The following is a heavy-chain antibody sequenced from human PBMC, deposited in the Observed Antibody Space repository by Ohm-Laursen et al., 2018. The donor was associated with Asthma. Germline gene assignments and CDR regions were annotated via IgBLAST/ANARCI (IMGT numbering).Heavy chain of an antibody. CDR2: IYYSGST. D-gene: IGHD4-17*01. V-gene: IGHV4-31*11. J-gene: IGHJ4*02. CDR3: AKDPYGAQIRGRFDY. Sequence: TLSLTCAVSGGSISSGGYSWSWIRQPPGKGLEWIGYIYYSGSTYYNPSLKSRVSISVDTSKNQFSLELSSVTAADTAVYYCAKDPYGAQIRGRFDYWGQGTLVTVSS. CDR1: GGSISSGGYS.